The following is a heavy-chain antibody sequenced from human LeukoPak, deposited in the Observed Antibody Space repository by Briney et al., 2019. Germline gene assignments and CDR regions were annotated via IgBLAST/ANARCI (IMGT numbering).Heavy chain of an antibody. CDR3: ARDVGGSLDY. CDR2: IKGDESAR. V-gene: IGHV3-7*01. D-gene: IGHD1-26*01. CDR1: GFSFSTYW. J-gene: IGHJ4*02. Sequence: GGSLRLSCAATGFSFSTYWMAWVRQAPGKGLEWVANIKGDESARHQADSVKGRFTISRDNAQRSVYLQMSRLRGEDTGVSYCARDVGGSLDYWGQGTLVTVSS.